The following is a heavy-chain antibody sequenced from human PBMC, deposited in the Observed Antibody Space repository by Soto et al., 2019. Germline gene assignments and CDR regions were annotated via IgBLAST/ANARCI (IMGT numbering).Heavy chain of an antibody. V-gene: IGHV4-59*01. J-gene: IGHJ3*02. CDR1: GGSISSYY. CDR2: IYYSGST. Sequence: SEILSLTCTVSGGSISSYYWSWIRQPPGKGLEWIGYIYYSGSTNYNPSLKSRVTISVDTSKNQFSLKLSSVTAAVTAVYYCARDLDPILGATHAFDIWGQGTMVTVSS. D-gene: IGHD1-26*01. CDR3: ARDLDPILGATHAFDI.